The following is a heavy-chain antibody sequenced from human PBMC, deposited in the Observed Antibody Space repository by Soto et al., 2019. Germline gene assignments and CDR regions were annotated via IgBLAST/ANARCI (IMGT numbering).Heavy chain of an antibody. D-gene: IGHD5-18*01. CDR3: ARVTATVDTAMAHYYYYGMDV. CDR1: GGTFSSYA. V-gene: IGHV1-69*06. J-gene: IGHJ6*02. Sequence: AVKVSCKASGGTFSSYAISWVRQAPGQGLEWMGGIIPIFGTANYAQKFQGRVTITADKSTSTAYMELSSLRSEDTAVYYCARVTATVDTAMAHYYYYGMDVWGQGTTVTVSS. CDR2: IIPIFGTA.